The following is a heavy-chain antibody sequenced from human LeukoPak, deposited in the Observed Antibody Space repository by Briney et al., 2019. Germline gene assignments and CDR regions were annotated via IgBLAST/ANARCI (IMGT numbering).Heavy chain of an antibody. J-gene: IGHJ4*02. CDR2: VFYSGST. Sequence: PSETLSLTCTVSGGPIITTNYFWGWLRQPPGKGLEWIGTVFYSGSTYYNPSLKSRVTISVDPSKNQFSLSLSSVTAADMAVYYCAREPAAALFLPGSYFDYWGQGTLVPVSS. V-gene: IGHV4-39*07. CDR3: AREPAAALFLPGSYFDY. CDR1: GGPIITTNYF. D-gene: IGHD6-13*01.